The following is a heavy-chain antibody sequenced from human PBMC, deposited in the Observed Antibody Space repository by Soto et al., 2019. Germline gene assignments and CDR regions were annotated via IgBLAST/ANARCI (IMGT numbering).Heavy chain of an antibody. CDR2: IRSKAYGGTT. V-gene: IGHV3-49*04. Sequence: GGSLRLSCTASGFTFGDYAMSWVRQAPGKGLGWVGFIRSKAYGGTTEYAASVKGRFTISRDESKSIAYLQMNSLKTEDTAVYYCSGDILTGYPHPYYYGMDVWGQGTTVTVSS. CDR3: SGDILTGYPHPYYYGMDV. J-gene: IGHJ6*02. CDR1: GFTFGDYA. D-gene: IGHD3-9*01.